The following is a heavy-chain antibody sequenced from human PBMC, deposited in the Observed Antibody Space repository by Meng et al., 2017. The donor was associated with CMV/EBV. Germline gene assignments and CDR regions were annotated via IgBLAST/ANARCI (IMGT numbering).Heavy chain of an antibody. J-gene: IGHJ4*02. V-gene: IGHV3-7*01. CDR2: IKQDGSEK. CDR1: GFTFSSYW. D-gene: IGHD3-10*01. CDR3: ARDDLPKTVYYGSGSRHASIDY. Sequence: GGSLRLSCAASGFTFSSYWMSWVRQAPGKGLEWVANIKQDGSEKYYVDSVKGRFTISRDNAKNSLYLQMNSLRAEDTAVYYCARDDLPKTVYYGSGSRHASIDYWGQGTLVTVSS.